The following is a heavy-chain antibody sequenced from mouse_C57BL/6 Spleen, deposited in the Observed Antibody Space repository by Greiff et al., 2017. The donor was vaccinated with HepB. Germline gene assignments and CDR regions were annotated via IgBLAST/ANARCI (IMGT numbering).Heavy chain of an antibody. J-gene: IGHJ4*01. Sequence: VQLQESGAELVRPGPSVKMSCKASGYTFTNYWIGWAKQRPGHGLEWIGDIYPGGGYTNYNEKFKGKATLTADKSSSTAYMQFSSLTSEDSAIYYCARFPLGDYWGQGTSVTVSS. CDR1: GYTFTNYW. V-gene: IGHV1-63*01. CDR3: ARFPLGDY. CDR2: IYPGGGYT.